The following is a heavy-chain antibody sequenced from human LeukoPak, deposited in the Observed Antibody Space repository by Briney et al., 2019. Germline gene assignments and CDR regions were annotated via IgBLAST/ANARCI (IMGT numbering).Heavy chain of an antibody. CDR1: GFTFSNYD. Sequence: GGSLRLSCAASGFTFSNYDMNWVRQAPGKGLEWVSYSSNSGSAIHYADSVKGRFTISRDNAKNSLYLQMNSLRAEDTAVYFCARPSGSYSLKYYYYGMDVWGQGTTVTVSS. CDR3: ARPSGSYSLKYYYYGMDV. V-gene: IGHV3-48*03. J-gene: IGHJ6*02. D-gene: IGHD1-26*01. CDR2: SSNSGSAI.